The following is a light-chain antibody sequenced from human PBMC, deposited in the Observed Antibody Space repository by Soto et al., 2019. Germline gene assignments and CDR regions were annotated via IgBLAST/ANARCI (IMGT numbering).Light chain of an antibody. V-gene: IGKV3-11*01. J-gene: IGKJ1*01. CDR2: GAS. CDR3: QQQSHWPPWT. Sequence: EVVLTQSPATLSLSPGERATLSCRASQNVRTFLDWYQQKPDQAPRLLIYGASNRATGIPARFSGSGSGTDFTLTISSLEPEDFAVYKCQQQSHWPPWTFGQGNRVEIQ. CDR1: QNVRTF.